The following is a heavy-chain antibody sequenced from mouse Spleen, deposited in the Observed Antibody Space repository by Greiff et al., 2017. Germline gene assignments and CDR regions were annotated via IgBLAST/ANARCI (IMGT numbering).Heavy chain of an antibody. D-gene: IGHD2-3*01. J-gene: IGHJ4*01. CDR1: GYTFTSYW. CDR3: ARFDGYSYYAMDY. Sequence: QVQLQQPGAELVKPGASVKMSYKASGYTFTSYWITWVKQRPGQGLEWIGDIYPGSGSTNYNEKFKSKATLTVDTSSSTAYMQLSSLTSEDSAVYYCARFDGYSYYAMDYWGQGTSVTVSS. CDR2: IYPGSGST. V-gene: IGHV1-55*01.